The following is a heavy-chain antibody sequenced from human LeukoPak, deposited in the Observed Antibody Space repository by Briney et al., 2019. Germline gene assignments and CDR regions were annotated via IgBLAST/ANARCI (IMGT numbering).Heavy chain of an antibody. CDR3: AREIDRDDYNRFFDY. Sequence: ASVTVSCKASGYSFSTYTMHWVRQAPGQRLEWMGWINAGNGNTKYSQNFQGRVTITRDTSANTAYMEMSSLRSEDTAVYYCAREIDRDDYNRFFDYWGQGTLVTVSS. V-gene: IGHV1-3*01. CDR2: INAGNGNT. CDR1: GYSFSTYT. D-gene: IGHD5-24*01. J-gene: IGHJ4*02.